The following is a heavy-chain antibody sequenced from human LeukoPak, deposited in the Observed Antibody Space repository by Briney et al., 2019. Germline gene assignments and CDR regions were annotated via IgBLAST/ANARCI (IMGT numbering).Heavy chain of an antibody. CDR3: ARDSGYDWGAFDI. Sequence: PSETLSLTCTVSGGSISSGDYYWSWIRQPPGKGLEWIGYIYYSGSTYYNPSLKSRVTISVDTSKNQFSLKLSSVTAADTAVYYCARDSGYDWGAFDIWGQGTMVTVSS. CDR1: GGSISSGDYY. J-gene: IGHJ3*02. CDR2: IYYSGST. D-gene: IGHD5-12*01. V-gene: IGHV4-30-4*01.